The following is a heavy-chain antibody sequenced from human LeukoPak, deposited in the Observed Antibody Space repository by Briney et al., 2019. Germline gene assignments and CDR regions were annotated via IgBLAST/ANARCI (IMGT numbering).Heavy chain of an antibody. J-gene: IGHJ5*02. CDR2: IYPGDSDT. Sequence: RAGESLKISCKGSGYSFTSYWIGWVRQMPGKGLEWMGIIYPGDSDTRYSPSFQGQVTISADKSISTAYLQWSSLKASDTAMYYCARIRIAAAGSPWFDPWGQGTLVTVSS. CDR3: ARIRIAAAGSPWFDP. D-gene: IGHD6-13*01. CDR1: GYSFTSYW. V-gene: IGHV5-51*01.